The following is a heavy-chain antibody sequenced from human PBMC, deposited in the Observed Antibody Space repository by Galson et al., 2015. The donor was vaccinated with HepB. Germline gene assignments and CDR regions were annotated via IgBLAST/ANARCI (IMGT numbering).Heavy chain of an antibody. CDR3: AKSHEHYDILTGYSY. CDR1: GFTFSSYA. V-gene: IGHV3-23*01. CDR2: ISDSGGST. J-gene: IGHJ4*02. Sequence: SLRLSCAASGFTFSSYAMSWVRQAPGKGLEWVSVISDSGGSTNYADSVKGRFTISRDNSKNTLYLQMNSLRAEDTAVYYCAKSHEHYDILTGYSYWGQGTLVTVSS. D-gene: IGHD3-9*01.